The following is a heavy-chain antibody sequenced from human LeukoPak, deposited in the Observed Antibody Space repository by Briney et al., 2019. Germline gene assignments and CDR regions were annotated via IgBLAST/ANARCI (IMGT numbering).Heavy chain of an antibody. J-gene: IGHJ6*04. D-gene: IGHD3-10*01. CDR2: IWYDGSNK. V-gene: IGHV3-33*01. CDR3: ARGDGGLWFGELFGYYYGMDV. Sequence: GGSLRLSCAASGFTFSSYGMHWVRQAPGKGLEWVAVIWYDGSNKYYADSVEGRFTISRDNSKNTLYLQMNSLRAEDTAVYYCARGDGGLWFGELFGYYYGMDVWGKGTTVTVSS. CDR1: GFTFSSYG.